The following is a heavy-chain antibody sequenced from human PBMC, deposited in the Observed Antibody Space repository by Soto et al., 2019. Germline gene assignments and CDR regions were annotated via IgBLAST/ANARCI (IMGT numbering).Heavy chain of an antibody. CDR3: RRFLKWYRGGFDY. D-gene: IGHD3-3*01. V-gene: IGHV3-23*01. Sequence: EVQLLESGGGLVQPGVSLRLSCAASGFTFSSYAMSWVRQAPGKGLEWVSAISGSGGSTYYADSVKGRFTISRDNSKNTLYLQMNSLRAEDTAVYYCRRFLKWYRGGFDYWGQGTLVTVSS. J-gene: IGHJ4*02. CDR2: ISGSGGST. CDR1: GFTFSSYA.